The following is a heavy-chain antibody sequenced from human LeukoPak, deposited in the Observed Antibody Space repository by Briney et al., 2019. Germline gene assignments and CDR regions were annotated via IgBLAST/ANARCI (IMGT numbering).Heavy chain of an antibody. CDR1: GGSIISSTYY. Sequence: SETLSLTCTVSGGSIISSTYYWGWIRQPPGKGLEWIGSIFYSGSTYYNPSVKSRVTISVATSKNQISLKVTSVTAPDTAVYYCARHDSNWNNVINWSDPWGQGTLVTVSS. CDR2: IFYSGST. V-gene: IGHV4-39*01. CDR3: ARHDSNWNNVINWSDP. J-gene: IGHJ5*02. D-gene: IGHD1/OR15-1a*01.